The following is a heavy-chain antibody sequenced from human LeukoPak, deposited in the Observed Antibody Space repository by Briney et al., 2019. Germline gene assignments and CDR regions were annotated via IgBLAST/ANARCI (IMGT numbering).Heavy chain of an antibody. Sequence: PGGSLRLSCAASGFTFSSYAMRWVRQAPGKGLEWVAVISYDGSNKYYADSVKGRFTISRDNSKNTLYLQMNSLRAEDTAVYYCARDLEDYSQWLTSFDYWGQGTLVTVSS. V-gene: IGHV3-30-3*01. D-gene: IGHD6-19*01. CDR2: ISYDGSNK. CDR1: GFTFSSYA. J-gene: IGHJ4*02. CDR3: ARDLEDYSQWLTSFDY.